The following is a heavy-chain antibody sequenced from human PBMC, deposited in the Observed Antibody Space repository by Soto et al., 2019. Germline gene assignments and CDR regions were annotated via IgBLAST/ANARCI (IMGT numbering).Heavy chain of an antibody. CDR1: GYTFTSYY. J-gene: IGHJ6*03. Sequence: ASVKVSCKASGYTFTSYYMHWVRQAPGQGLEWMGIINPSGGSTSYAQKFQGRVTMTRDTSTSTVYMELSSLRSEDTAVYYCARDPGFEGRYYYMDVWGKGTTVTVSS. V-gene: IGHV1-46*01. CDR3: ARDPGFEGRYYYMDV. D-gene: IGHD5-12*01. CDR2: INPSGGST.